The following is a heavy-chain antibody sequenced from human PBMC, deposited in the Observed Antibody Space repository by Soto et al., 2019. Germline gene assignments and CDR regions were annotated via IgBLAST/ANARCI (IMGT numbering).Heavy chain of an antibody. Sequence: SETLSLTCTVSGGSISSSSYYWGWIRQPPGKGLEWIGSIYYSGSTYYNPSLKSRVTISVDTSKNQFSLKLSSVTAADTAVYYCASVDYGDYGSWGQGTLVTVSS. V-gene: IGHV4-39*01. CDR1: GGSISSSSYY. CDR3: ASVDYGDYGS. J-gene: IGHJ5*02. D-gene: IGHD4-17*01. CDR2: IYYSGST.